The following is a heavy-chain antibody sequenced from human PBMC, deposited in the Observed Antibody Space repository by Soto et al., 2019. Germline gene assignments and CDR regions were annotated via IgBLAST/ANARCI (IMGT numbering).Heavy chain of an antibody. Sequence: QVQLLESGGGLVKPGGSLRLSCAASGFTFSDYYMSWIRQAPGKGLERVSYISSGSRHTNYADSVKGRFTISRDNAKNSLYLQMNSLRAEDTAVYYCARPASGYSFDYWGQGTLVTVSS. D-gene: IGHD3-22*01. CDR2: ISSGSRHT. CDR3: ARPASGYSFDY. J-gene: IGHJ4*02. V-gene: IGHV3-11*06. CDR1: GFTFSDYY.